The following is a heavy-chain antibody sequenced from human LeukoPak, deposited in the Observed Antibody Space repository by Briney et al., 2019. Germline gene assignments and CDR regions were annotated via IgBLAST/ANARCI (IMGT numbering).Heavy chain of an antibody. CDR2: INSDGSST. D-gene: IGHD6-19*01. Sequence: QTGGSLRLSCPASGFTFSSYWMHWVRQAPGKGLVWVSRINSDGSSTSYADSVKGRFTISRDNAKNTLYLQMNSLRAEDTAVYYCARALAGHAFDIWGQGTMVSVSS. J-gene: IGHJ3*02. V-gene: IGHV3-74*01. CDR1: GFTFSSYW. CDR3: ARALAGHAFDI.